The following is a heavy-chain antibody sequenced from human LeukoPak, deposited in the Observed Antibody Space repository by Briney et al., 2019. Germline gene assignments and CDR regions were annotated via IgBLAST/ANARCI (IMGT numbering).Heavy chain of an antibody. V-gene: IGHV1-69*13. Sequence: GASVKVSCKASGGTFSSYAISWVRQAPGQGLEWMGGIIPIFGTANYAQKFQGRVTITADESTSTAYMELSSLRSEDTAVYYCARDPLPNYYDSSGYLDYWGQGTLVTVSS. CDR2: IIPIFGTA. D-gene: IGHD3-22*01. J-gene: IGHJ4*02. CDR3: ARDPLPNYYDSSGYLDY. CDR1: GGTFSSYA.